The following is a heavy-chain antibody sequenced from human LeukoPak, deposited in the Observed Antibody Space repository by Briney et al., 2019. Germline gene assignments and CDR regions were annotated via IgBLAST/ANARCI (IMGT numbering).Heavy chain of an antibody. Sequence: GASVKVSCKASGYTFTSYYMHWVRQAPGQGLEWMGWISAYNGNTNYAQKLQGRVTMTTDTSTSTAYMELRSLRSDDTAVYYCARGGGYPYPYRGEFDPWGQGTLVTVSS. CDR2: ISAYNGNT. CDR1: GYTFTSYY. J-gene: IGHJ5*02. D-gene: IGHD3-10*01. CDR3: ARGGGYPYPYRGEFDP. V-gene: IGHV1-18*04.